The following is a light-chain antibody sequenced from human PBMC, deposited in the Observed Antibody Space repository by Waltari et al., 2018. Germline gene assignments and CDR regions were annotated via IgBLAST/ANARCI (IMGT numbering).Light chain of an antibody. Sequence: ELTQPTPVSVSPGQTARITCSGHARPNQYAYWFQQTPGQAPVLLIYKDNERPSGIPERFSGSSSVTTVTLTISGVQADDEADYYCQSADSTTIFVLFGGGTNLAVL. J-gene: IGLJ2*01. CDR1: ARPNQY. V-gene: IGLV3-25*03. CDR3: QSADSTTIFVL. CDR2: KDN.